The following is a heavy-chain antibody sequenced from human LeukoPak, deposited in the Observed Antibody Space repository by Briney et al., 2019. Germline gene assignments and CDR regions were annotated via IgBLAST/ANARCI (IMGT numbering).Heavy chain of an antibody. CDR2: ISYDGSNK. D-gene: IGHD6-6*01. V-gene: IGHV3-30*01. CDR3: ARERKAQLGLTPDY. J-gene: IGHJ4*02. CDR1: GFTFSSYA. Sequence: GGSLRLSCAASGFTFSSYAMHWVRQAPGKGLEWVAVISYDGSNKYYADSVKGRFTISRDNSKNTLYLQMNSLRAEDTAVYYCARERKAQLGLTPDYWGQGTLVTVSS.